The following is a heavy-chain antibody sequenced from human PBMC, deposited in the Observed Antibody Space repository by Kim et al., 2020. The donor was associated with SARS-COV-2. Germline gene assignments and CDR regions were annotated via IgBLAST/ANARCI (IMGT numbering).Heavy chain of an antibody. CDR1: GYTFTSYD. J-gene: IGHJ4*02. V-gene: IGHV1-8*01. Sequence: ASVKVSCKASGYTFTSYDINWVRQATGQGLEWMGWMNPNSGNTGYAQKFQGRVTMTRNTSISTAYMELSSLRSEDTAVYYCARGWGGPIAAAGTRDYWGQGTLVTVSS. D-gene: IGHD6-13*01. CDR2: MNPNSGNT. CDR3: ARGWGGPIAAAGTRDY.